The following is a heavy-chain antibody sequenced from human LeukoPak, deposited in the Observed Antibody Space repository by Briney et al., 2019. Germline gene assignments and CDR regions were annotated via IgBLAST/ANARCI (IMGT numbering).Heavy chain of an antibody. J-gene: IGHJ4*02. Sequence: SVKVSCKASGGTFSSYAISWVRQAPGQRLEWMGGIIPIFGTANYAQKFQGRVTITADESTSTAYMELSSLRSEDTAVYYCARANPTPEPSPLLWFGESFDYWGQGTLVTVSS. D-gene: IGHD3-10*01. CDR2: IIPIFGTA. CDR3: ARANPTPEPSPLLWFGESFDY. CDR1: GGTFSSYA. V-gene: IGHV1-69*01.